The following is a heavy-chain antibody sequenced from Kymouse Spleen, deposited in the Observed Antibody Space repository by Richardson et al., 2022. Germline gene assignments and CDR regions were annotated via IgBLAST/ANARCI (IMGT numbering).Heavy chain of an antibody. J-gene: IGHJ6*02. CDR1: GFTFDDYA. Sequence: EVQLVESGGGLVQPGRSLRLSCAASGFTFDDYAMHWVRQAPGKGLEWVSGISWNSGSIGYADSVKGRFTISRDNAKNSLYLQMNSLRAEDTALYYCAKDMTTVTKDYYYYYGMDVWGQGTTVTVSS. CDR2: ISWNSGSI. D-gene: IGHD4-17*01. CDR3: AKDMTTVTKDYYYYYGMDV. V-gene: IGHV3-9*01.